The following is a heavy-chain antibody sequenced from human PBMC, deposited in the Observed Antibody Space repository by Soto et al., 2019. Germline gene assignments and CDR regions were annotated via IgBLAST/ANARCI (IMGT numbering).Heavy chain of an antibody. CDR1: GFTFSSYW. J-gene: IGHJ6*02. V-gene: IGHV3-74*01. Sequence: PGGSLRLSCSASGFTFSSYWMHWVRQAPGKGLVWVSRINSDGSSTSYADSVKGRFTISRDNAKNTLYLQMNSLRAEDTAVYYCAREVEVATIFYGMDVWGQGTTVTVSS. CDR2: INSDGSST. CDR3: AREVEVATIFYGMDV. D-gene: IGHD5-12*01.